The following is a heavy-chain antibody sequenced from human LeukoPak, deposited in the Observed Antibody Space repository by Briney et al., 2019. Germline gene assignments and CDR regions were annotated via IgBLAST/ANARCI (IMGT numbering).Heavy chain of an antibody. V-gene: IGHV5-51*01. J-gene: IGHJ4*02. CDR1: GYSFTSYW. D-gene: IGHD6-13*01. CDR3: ARLDYSKPPFDY. Sequence: KHGESLKISFKGSGYSFTSYWIGWVRQIPGKGPEWMWIIYPGDSDTRYNPPFQGQVTFSADKSINTAFLQWNTLTASDTVIYYCARLDYSKPPFDYWGQGNLVTVSS. CDR2: IYPGDSDT.